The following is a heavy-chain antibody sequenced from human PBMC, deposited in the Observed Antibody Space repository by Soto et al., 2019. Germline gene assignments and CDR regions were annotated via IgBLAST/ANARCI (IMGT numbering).Heavy chain of an antibody. D-gene: IGHD5-18*01. V-gene: IGHV4-59*08. CDR3: ARLVWSYGTWFDP. CDR1: GGSISSYY. CDR2: IYYSGST. Sequence: QVQLQESGPGLVKPSETLSLTCTVSGGSISSYYLSWIRQPPGKGLERIGYIYYSGSTNYNPSLKSRVTISVDTSKNQFSLKLSSVTAAVTAVYYCARLVWSYGTWFDPWGQGTLVTVSS. J-gene: IGHJ5*02.